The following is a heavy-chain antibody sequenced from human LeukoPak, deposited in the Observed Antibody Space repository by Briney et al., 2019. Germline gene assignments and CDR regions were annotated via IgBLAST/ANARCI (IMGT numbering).Heavy chain of an antibody. D-gene: IGHD2-21*02. CDR2: IDQDGGGK. Sequence: GGSLRLSCVASGFTFSDYWMNWVRQAPGKGLEWVANIDQDGGGKYYLDSVKGRFTISRDNAKSSLYLQIDSLRAEDTAVYYCARGDWAPFDYWGQGSLLTVSS. J-gene: IGHJ4*02. CDR3: ARGDWAPFDY. CDR1: GFTFSDYW. V-gene: IGHV3-7*01.